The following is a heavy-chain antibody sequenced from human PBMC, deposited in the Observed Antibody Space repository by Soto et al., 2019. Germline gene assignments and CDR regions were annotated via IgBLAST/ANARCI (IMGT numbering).Heavy chain of an antibody. Sequence: SVKVSCKASGGTFSSYAISWVRRAPGQGLEWMGGIIPIFGTANYAQKFQGRVTITADESTSTAYMELSSLRSEDTAVYYCARVVPLLGAMKVDHGRFDPWGQGTLVTVSS. J-gene: IGHJ5*02. CDR1: GGTFSSYA. CDR2: IIPIFGTA. V-gene: IGHV1-69*13. CDR3: ARVVPLLGAMKVDHGRFDP. D-gene: IGHD3-22*01.